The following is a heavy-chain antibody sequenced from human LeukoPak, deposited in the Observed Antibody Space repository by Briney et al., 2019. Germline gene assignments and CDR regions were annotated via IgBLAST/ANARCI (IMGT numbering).Heavy chain of an antibody. CDR3: ARTDDYGDYNPFDY. Sequence: PGGSLRLSCAASGFTFSSYWMHWVRQAPGKGLVWVSRINSDGSTTSYADSVKGRFTNSRDNAKNTLYLQMNSLRAEDTAVYYCARTDDYGDYNPFDYWGQGTLVTVSS. V-gene: IGHV3-74*01. D-gene: IGHD4-17*01. CDR1: GFTFSSYW. J-gene: IGHJ4*02. CDR2: INSDGSTT.